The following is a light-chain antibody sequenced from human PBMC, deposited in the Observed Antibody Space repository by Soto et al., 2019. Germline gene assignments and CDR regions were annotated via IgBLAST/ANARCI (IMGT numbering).Light chain of an antibody. Sequence: QAVVTQEPSFSVTPGGPVTLTCGLSSGSVSTGHYPSWYQQTPGQAPRTLMYKTYIRSSGVPDRFSDSIFADKAALTVPGAQADDESDYYCLLSIGSGVWVFGGGTKVTVL. CDR2: KTY. CDR1: SGSVSTGHY. J-gene: IGLJ3*02. V-gene: IGLV8-61*01. CDR3: LLSIGSGVWV.